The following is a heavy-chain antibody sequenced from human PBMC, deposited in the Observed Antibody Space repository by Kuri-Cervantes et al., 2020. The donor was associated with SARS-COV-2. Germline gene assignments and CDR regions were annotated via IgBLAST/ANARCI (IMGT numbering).Heavy chain of an antibody. D-gene: IGHD7-27*01. CDR1: GFTFTSHA. CDR2: ISSSSSYI. J-gene: IGHJ6*03. CDR3: ARDPGLTGEPSYYMDV. Sequence: GESLKISCAVSGFTFTSHAMHWVRQAPGKGLEWVSSISSSSSYIYYADSVKGRFTISRDNAKNSLYLQMNSLRAEDTAVYYCARDPGLTGEPSYYMDVWGKGTTVTVSS. V-gene: IGHV3-21*01.